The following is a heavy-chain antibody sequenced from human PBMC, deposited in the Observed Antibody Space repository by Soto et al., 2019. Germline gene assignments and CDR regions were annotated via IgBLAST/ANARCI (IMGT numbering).Heavy chain of an antibody. V-gene: IGHV1-2*02. CDR2: INFNSGAT. CDR1: GNTFIGYY. CDR3: ARDHPGAAPDVLDY. J-gene: IGHJ4*02. D-gene: IGHD6-13*01. Sequence: ASVKVSCKASGNTFIGYYIHWVRQAPGQGLEWMGWINFNSGATKYAQKFQGRASMTRDTSITTVYIELSSLTSDDTAVYFCARDHPGAAPDVLDYWGQGTLVTVSS.